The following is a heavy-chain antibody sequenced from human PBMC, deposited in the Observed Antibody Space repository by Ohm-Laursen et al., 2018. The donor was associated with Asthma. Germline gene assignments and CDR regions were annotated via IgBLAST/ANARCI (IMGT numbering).Heavy chain of an antibody. CDR3: AKDSSEVVAADEY. CDR1: GFPFNTSW. J-gene: IGHJ4*02. D-gene: IGHD2-15*01. Sequence: SLRLSCTASGFPFNTSWMIWVRQAPGKGLQWLAFIKPDGSQTYYADSMEGRFSISRDNSKNSLYLQMNSLRAEDTAVYYCAKDSSEVVAADEYWGQGTLVTVSS. CDR2: IKPDGSQT. V-gene: IGHV3-7*03.